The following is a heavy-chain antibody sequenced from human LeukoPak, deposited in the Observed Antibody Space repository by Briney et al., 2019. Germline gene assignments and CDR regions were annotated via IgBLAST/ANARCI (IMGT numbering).Heavy chain of an antibody. D-gene: IGHD2-2*01. CDR2: INPNSGGT. CDR1: GYTFTGYY. Sequence: ASVKVSCKASGYTFTGYYMHWVRQAPGQGLEWMGWINPNSGGTNYAQKFQGRVTMTRDTSISTAYMELSRLRSDDTAVYYCARSRLIVVVPAAIPRGWFDPWGQGTLVTVSS. CDR3: ARSRLIVVVPAAIPRGWFDP. V-gene: IGHV1-2*02. J-gene: IGHJ5*02.